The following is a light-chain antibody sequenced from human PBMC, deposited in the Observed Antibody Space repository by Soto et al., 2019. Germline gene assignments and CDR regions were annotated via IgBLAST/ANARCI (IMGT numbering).Light chain of an antibody. V-gene: IGKV4-1*01. J-gene: IGKJ1*01. Sequence: VMTQSPDSLAVSLGERATINCKSSQSILYSSNNKKYLAWYQQKPGQPPKLLIYWASTRASGVPDRFSGSGSGTDFTLTISSLQAEDVALYFCHQYHSSPWTFGQGTKVEIK. CDR3: HQYHSSPWT. CDR1: QSILYSSNNKKY. CDR2: WAS.